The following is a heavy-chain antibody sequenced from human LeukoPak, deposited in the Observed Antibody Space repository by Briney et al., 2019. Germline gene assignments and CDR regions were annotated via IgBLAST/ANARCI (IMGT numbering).Heavy chain of an antibody. CDR1: GYSISSGYY. D-gene: IGHD2-15*01. CDR3: ARDRCSVVSCYPGGLAP. Sequence: PSETLSLTCTVSGYSISSGYYWGWIRQPPGKGLEWIWIIYHSGSTYYNPSLKSPVTLSVDTSKNQFSLKLSPVTAADPAVVYCARDRCSVVSCYPGGLAPGGQRTRVSLSS. J-gene: IGHJ5*02. CDR2: IYHSGST. V-gene: IGHV4-38-2*02.